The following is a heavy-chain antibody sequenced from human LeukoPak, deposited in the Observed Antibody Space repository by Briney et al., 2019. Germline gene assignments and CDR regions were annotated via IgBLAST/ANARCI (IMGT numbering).Heavy chain of an antibody. CDR1: GFTFSSYA. CDR3: AKDSWSGYFDY. CDR2: ISYDGSNK. Sequence: GGSLRLSCAASGFTFSSYAMHWVRQAPGKGLEWVAVISYDGSNKYYADSVKGRFTISRDNSKNTLYLQMNSLRAEDTAVYYCAKDSWSGYFDYWGQGTLVTVSS. V-gene: IGHV3-30-3*01. J-gene: IGHJ4*02. D-gene: IGHD2-15*01.